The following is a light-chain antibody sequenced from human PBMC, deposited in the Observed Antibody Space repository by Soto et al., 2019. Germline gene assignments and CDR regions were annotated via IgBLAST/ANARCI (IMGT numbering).Light chain of an antibody. V-gene: IGKV3-11*01. J-gene: IGKJ4*01. Sequence: EIVLTQSPATLSLSPGERATLSCRASQSVNIYLAWYQQKPGQAPRLLIYDASNRATGIPARFSGSVSGTDFTLTISSLESEDIAVYYCQQRSNWRVTFGGGTKVEIK. CDR2: DAS. CDR1: QSVNIY. CDR3: QQRSNWRVT.